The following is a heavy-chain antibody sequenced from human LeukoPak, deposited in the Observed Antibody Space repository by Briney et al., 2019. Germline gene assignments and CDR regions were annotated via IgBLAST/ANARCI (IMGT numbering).Heavy chain of an antibody. CDR3: ARDAFLGITMPVNWFDP. J-gene: IGHJ5*02. V-gene: IGHV4-4*07. CDR2: ISTGGSA. D-gene: IGHD1-14*01. Sequence: SETLSLTCSVSGGSISSYYWSWIRQPAGEALEWLGRISTGGSANYNPSLQSRVTMSIDTSKSQFSLNLNSVTAADTAVYYCARDAFLGITMPVNWFDPWGQGTLVTVSA. CDR1: GGSISSYY.